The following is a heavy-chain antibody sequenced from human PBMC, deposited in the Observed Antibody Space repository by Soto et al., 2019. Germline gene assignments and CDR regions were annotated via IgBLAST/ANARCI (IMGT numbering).Heavy chain of an antibody. J-gene: IGHJ1*01. D-gene: IGHD4-17*01. CDR3: AMDYGDRPEYFKH. V-gene: IGHV1-18*04. Sequence: QVQLVQSGPDLKRPGASMKVSCKASGYTFTSYGISWVRQAPGQGLEWMAWISPLKGRTQYSQKAQGRVTLSTDTSSRTAYMEMTTLRVDDTAVYYCAMDYGDRPEYFKHWGQGTLVTVS. CDR1: GYTFTSYG. CDR2: ISPLKGRT.